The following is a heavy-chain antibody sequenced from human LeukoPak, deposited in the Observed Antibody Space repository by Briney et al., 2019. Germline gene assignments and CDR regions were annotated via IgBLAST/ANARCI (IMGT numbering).Heavy chain of an antibody. V-gene: IGHV3-30-3*01. Sequence: GGSLRLSCAASGFTFSSSAMHWVRQAPGKGLEWVAIISYDGSNKYHADSVKGRFTISRDNSKSTLYLQMNSLRAEDTALYYCAIAEYYYDSSGLPWGQGTLVTVSS. CDR1: GFTFSSSA. J-gene: IGHJ5*02. D-gene: IGHD3-22*01. CDR3: AIAEYYYDSSGLP. CDR2: ISYDGSNK.